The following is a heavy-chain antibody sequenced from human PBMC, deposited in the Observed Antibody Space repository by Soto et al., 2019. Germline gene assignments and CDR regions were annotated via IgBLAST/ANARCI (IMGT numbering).Heavy chain of an antibody. CDR2: ISFDGRNK. CDR1: GFTLSTYA. J-gene: IGHJ4*02. D-gene: IGHD4-17*01. CDR3: ARDLTPQPPYGGIDY. Sequence: GHTGGSLRLSCAASGFTLSTYAIHCVRQAPGKGLEWVAAISFDGRNKYYADSVKGRFTISRDNSKNTLYLQMNSLRTEDTAVYYCARDLTPQPPYGGIDYWGQGTQVTVS. V-gene: IGHV3-30-3*01.